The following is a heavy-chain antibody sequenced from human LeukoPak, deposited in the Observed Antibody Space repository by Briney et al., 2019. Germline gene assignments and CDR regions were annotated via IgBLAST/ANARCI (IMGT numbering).Heavy chain of an antibody. CDR1: GGSISSYY. D-gene: IGHD6-6*01. V-gene: IGHV4-59*01. CDR2: IYYSGST. CDR3: ARLVQWSTIDY. Sequence: TSETLSLTCTVSGGSISSYYWSWIRQPPGKGLEWIGYIYYSGSTNYNASLKSRVTISVDTSKKQFSLKLRSVTAADTAVYYCARLVQWSTIDYWGQGTLVTVSS. J-gene: IGHJ4*02.